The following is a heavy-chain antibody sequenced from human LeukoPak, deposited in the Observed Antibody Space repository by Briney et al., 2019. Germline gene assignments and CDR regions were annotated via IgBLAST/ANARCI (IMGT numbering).Heavy chain of an antibody. CDR2: ISYDGSNE. CDR3: AKDFGVFSLYGMDV. V-gene: IGHV3-30*18. J-gene: IGHJ6*02. Sequence: GGSLRLSCAASGFTFSSYGMHWVRQAPGKGLEWVAVISYDGSNEYYADSVKGRFTISRDSSKNTLYLQMNSLRAEDTAIYYCAKDFGVFSLYGMDVWGQGTTVTVSS. CDR1: GFTFSSYG. D-gene: IGHD3-3*01.